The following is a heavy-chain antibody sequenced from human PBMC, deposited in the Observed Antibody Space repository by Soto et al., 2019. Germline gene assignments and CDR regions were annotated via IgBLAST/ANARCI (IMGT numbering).Heavy chain of an antibody. CDR3: ARASSGYVT. J-gene: IGHJ4*02. D-gene: IGHD6-25*01. CDR2: INAGNGDT. CDR1: GINYNTYA. Sequence: QVQLVQSGAEMKKPGASVKLSCKTSGINYNTYAIHWVRQAPGQGLEWMGWINAGNGDTRYSQNFQGRVTLTRDTTASTDYMDLDSLKSEDTGVYYCARASSGYVTWGQGTLVTVSS. V-gene: IGHV1-3*01.